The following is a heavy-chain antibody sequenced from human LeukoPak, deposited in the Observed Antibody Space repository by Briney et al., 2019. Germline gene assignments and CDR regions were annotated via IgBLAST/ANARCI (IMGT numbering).Heavy chain of an antibody. J-gene: IGHJ6*03. D-gene: IGHD2-2*01. CDR2: ISSSSSYI. Sequence: GGSLRLSCAASGFTFSSYSMNWVRQAPGKGLEWVSSISSSSSYIYYADSVKGRFTISRDNAKNSLYLQMNSLRAEGTAVYYCARGGPAAMYYYMHLWRKGTTVPLPS. V-gene: IGHV3-21*01. CDR1: GFTFSSYS. CDR3: ARGGPAAMYYYMHL.